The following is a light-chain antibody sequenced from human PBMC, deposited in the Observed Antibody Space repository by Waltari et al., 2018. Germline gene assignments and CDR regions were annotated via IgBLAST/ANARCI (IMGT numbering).Light chain of an antibody. J-gene: IGKJ2*01. V-gene: IGKV1-39*01. CDR3: QQSFSTPYT. Sequence: TQSPGTLSLSPGERATLSCRASQSIASRFLAWYQQKPGKAPKLLMYSTSSLQSGVPSRFSGSGSGTDFTLTVSSLQPEDFATYYCQQSFSTPYTFGQGTKLEIK. CDR1: QSIASRF. CDR2: STS.